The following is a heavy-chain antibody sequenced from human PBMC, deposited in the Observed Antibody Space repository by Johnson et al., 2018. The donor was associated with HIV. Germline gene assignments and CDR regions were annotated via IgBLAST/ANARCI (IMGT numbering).Heavy chain of an antibody. D-gene: IGHD1-26*01. CDR3: TTGYSGSYLGAFDI. CDR2: ISYDGSNK. V-gene: IGHV3-30-3*01. J-gene: IGHJ3*02. CDR1: GFTFSSYD. Sequence: QVQLVESGGGVVQPGRSLKVSCAASGFTFSSYDMHWVRQPPGKGLEWVAVISYDGSNKYYADSVKGRFTISRDNSKNTLYLQMNSLKTEDTAVYYCTTGYSGSYLGAFDIWGQGTMVTVSS.